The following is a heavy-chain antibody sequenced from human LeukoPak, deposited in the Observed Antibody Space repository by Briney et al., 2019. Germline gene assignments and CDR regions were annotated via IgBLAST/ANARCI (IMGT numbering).Heavy chain of an antibody. D-gene: IGHD5-18*01. J-gene: IGHJ4*02. Sequence: SETLSLTCTVSSGSISNYYWSWIRQPPGKGLEWIGYIYYSGSTNYNPSLKSRVTISVYTSKNQFSLKLTSVTAADTAVYYCARHGYTYGNFDYWGQGTLVTVSS. CDR2: IYYSGST. V-gene: IGHV4-59*08. CDR1: SGSISNYY. CDR3: ARHGYTYGNFDY.